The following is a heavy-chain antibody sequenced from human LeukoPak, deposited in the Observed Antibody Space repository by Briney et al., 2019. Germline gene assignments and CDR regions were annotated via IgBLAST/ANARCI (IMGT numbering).Heavy chain of an antibody. V-gene: IGHV3-53*01. J-gene: IGHJ4*02. CDR3: ARDIAAAGTSIDY. CDR1: GFTVSSKY. D-gene: IGHD6-13*01. CDR2: IYSGGST. Sequence: PGGSLRLSCAASGFTVSSKYMSWVRQAPGKGLEWVSVIYSGGSTYYADSVKGRFTISRDNSKNTLYLQMNSLRAEDTAVYYCARDIAAAGTSIDYWGQGTVVTVSS.